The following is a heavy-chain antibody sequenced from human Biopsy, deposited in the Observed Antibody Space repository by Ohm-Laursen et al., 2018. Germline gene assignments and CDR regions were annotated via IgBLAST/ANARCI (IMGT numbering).Heavy chain of an antibody. Sequence: PSDTLSLTWTVSGGSFTGHYWTWIRQPPGKGLEWIGHISHTGYTSYKSSLKSRVTISLDTSRKHFSLRLTSLAAADTAVYYCARGSNEYGGLYFPHWGQGTTVTVSS. CDR3: ARGSNEYGGLYFPH. J-gene: IGHJ6*02. CDR2: ISHTGYT. CDR1: GGSFTGHY. D-gene: IGHD4-23*01. V-gene: IGHV4-59*11.